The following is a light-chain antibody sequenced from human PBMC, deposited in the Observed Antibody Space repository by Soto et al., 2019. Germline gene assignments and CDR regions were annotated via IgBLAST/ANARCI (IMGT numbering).Light chain of an antibody. CDR1: SSDVGGYNY. Sequence: QSVLTQPPSGSASPGQSVSLSCTGTSSDVGGYNYVSWYQQHPGKAPKLMIYEVIKRPSGVPDRFSGSKSGNTASLTVSGLQAEDEADYYCSSYAGSNNYVFETGTKVTVL. CDR3: SSYAGSNNYV. V-gene: IGLV2-8*01. CDR2: EVI. J-gene: IGLJ1*01.